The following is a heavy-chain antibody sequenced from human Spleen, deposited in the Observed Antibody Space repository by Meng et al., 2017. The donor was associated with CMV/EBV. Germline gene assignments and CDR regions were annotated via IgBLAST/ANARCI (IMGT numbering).Heavy chain of an antibody. V-gene: IGHV3-30*04. CDR3: ARQFCSTSSCYIYYFDS. D-gene: IGHD2-2*01. CDR1: GFTFSRFA. Sequence: GESLKISCAASGFTFSRFAMHWVRQAPGKGLEWVAVISFDGSNKYYADSAKGRLTVSRDNSQNTLYLQMNSLRTEDTAVYYCARQFCSTSSCYIYYFDSWGQGTLVTVSS. CDR2: ISFDGSNK. J-gene: IGHJ4*02.